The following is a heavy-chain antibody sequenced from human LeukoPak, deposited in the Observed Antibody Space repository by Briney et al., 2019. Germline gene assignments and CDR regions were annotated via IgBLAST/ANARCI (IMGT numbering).Heavy chain of an antibody. CDR1: GYTFTGYY. CDR2: INPNSGGT. J-gene: IGHJ4*02. Sequence: ASVKVSCKASGYTFTGYYMHWLRQAPGQGLEWMGRINPNSGGTNYAQKFQGRVTITRDTSISTAYMELSRLRSDDTAVYYCARIIAVAGTAIYYFDYWGQGTLVTVSS. V-gene: IGHV1-2*06. D-gene: IGHD6-19*01. CDR3: ARIIAVAGTAIYYFDY.